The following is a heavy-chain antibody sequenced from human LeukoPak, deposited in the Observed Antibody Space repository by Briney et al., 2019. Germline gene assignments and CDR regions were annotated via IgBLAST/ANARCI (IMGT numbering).Heavy chain of an antibody. CDR3: ARDLRGGNPNFDY. D-gene: IGHD3-10*01. CDR1: GYTFTGYY. Sequence: GASVKVSCKASGYTFTGYYMHWVRQAPGQGLEWMGWINPNSGDTKFAQKFQGWVTMTRDTSISTAYMELRSDDTAVYYCARDLRGGNPNFDYWGQGTLVTVSS. J-gene: IGHJ4*02. CDR2: INPNSGDT. V-gene: IGHV1-2*04.